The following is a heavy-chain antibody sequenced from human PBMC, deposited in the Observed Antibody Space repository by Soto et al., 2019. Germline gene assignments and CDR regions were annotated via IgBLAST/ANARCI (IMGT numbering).Heavy chain of an antibody. CDR1: EFTFRSYW. Sequence: EVQLVDSGGGLVQPGVSLRLSCAASEFTFRSYWMHWVRQSPGKGLVWVSRISGDWSSTNYADSVKGRFTISRDNAKNTVYLQIDSLRAEDTAVYDCARSLPGTYGAFDLWGQGTMVTVSS. V-gene: IGHV3-74*01. D-gene: IGHD1-7*01. CDR2: ISGDWSST. CDR3: ARSLPGTYGAFDL. J-gene: IGHJ3*01.